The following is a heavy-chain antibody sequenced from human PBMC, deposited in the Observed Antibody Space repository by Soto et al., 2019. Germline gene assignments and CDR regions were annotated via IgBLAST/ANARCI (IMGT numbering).Heavy chain of an antibody. CDR2: VYYIGKT. Sequence: KPSETLSLTCIISGDSIRGSPFYWGWIRQPPGKGLEWIASVYYIGKTYKSTSLSSRVAISVDTSRNQFSLRLTSLTAADSAVYYCARSSRGHGVITPYDFWGQGAPVTVS. J-gene: IGHJ4*02. D-gene: IGHD3-3*01. CDR1: GDSIRGSPFY. CDR3: ARSSRGHGVITPYDF. V-gene: IGHV4-39*01.